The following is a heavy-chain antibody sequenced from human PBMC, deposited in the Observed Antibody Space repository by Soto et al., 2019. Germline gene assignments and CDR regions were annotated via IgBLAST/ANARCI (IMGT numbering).Heavy chain of an antibody. CDR2: IWYDGSNK. CDR1: GFTFSSYG. CDR3: ARHQGAPMTGYYGY. J-gene: IGHJ4*02. Sequence: PGGSLRLSCAASGFTFSSYGMHWVRQAPGKGLEWAAVIWYDGSNKYYADSVKGRLTISRDNSKNTLYLQMNSLRAEDTAVYYCARHQGAPMTGYYGYWGQGTLVTVSS. D-gene: IGHD3-9*01. V-gene: IGHV3-33*01.